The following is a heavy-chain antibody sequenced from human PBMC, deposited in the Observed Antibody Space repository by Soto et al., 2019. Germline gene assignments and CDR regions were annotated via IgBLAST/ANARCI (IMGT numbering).Heavy chain of an antibody. Sequence: VQLVQSGAEVKKPESSVKVSCKAPGGTFSTYAISWVRQAPGQGLEWMGGIIPMFVTANYAQRFQDRVTITADESTNTVYMELSSLRSEDTAVYFCASGIQLWLRRINNGYSGWGQGTLVTVSS. CDR3: ASGIQLWLRRINNGYSG. CDR2: IIPMFVTA. J-gene: IGHJ4*02. CDR1: GGTFSTYA. D-gene: IGHD5-18*01. V-gene: IGHV1-69*12.